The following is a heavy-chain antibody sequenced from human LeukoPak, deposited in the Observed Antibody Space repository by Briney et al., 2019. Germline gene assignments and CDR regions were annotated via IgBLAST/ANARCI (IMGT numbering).Heavy chain of an antibody. Sequence: ASVKVSCKASGYTFTAYYIHWLRQAPGQGPEWMGWIKPDSGSSHYAQKFQGRVTMTRDTPSNSAYMDLTRLKSDDTAVYYCARARVPTAVAGLYYFDYWGQGALVTVSS. CDR1: GYTFTAYY. CDR2: IKPDSGSS. CDR3: ARARVPTAVAGLYYFDY. V-gene: IGHV1-2*02. D-gene: IGHD6-19*01. J-gene: IGHJ4*02.